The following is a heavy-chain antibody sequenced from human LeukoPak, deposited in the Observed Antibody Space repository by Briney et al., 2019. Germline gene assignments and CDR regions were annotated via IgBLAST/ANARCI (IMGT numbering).Heavy chain of an antibody. Sequence: ASVKFSCKASGYSFTTYGITWVRQAPGQGLEWMGWISGNNGVTKYAQKVQGRVTMTTDTSTSTAYMEVTSLTSDDTAVYYCARTRSGGSCSYWGQGTLVTVSA. V-gene: IGHV1-18*01. D-gene: IGHD2-15*01. J-gene: IGHJ4*02. CDR1: GYSFTTYG. CDR3: ARTRSGGSCSY. CDR2: ISGNNGVT.